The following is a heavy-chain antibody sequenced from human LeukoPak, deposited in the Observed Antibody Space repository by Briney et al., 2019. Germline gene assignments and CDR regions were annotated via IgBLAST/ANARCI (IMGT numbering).Heavy chain of an antibody. Sequence: PGGSLRLSCAASGFTFSSYSMNWVRQAPGKGLEWVSSISSSSSYIYYADSVKGRFTISRDNSKNTLYLQMNSLRAEDTAVYYCAKLWANRYFDWLLTKRDFQHWGQGTLVTVSS. J-gene: IGHJ1*01. CDR3: AKLWANRYFDWLLTKRDFQH. CDR1: GFTFSSYS. V-gene: IGHV3-21*04. CDR2: ISSSSSYI. D-gene: IGHD3-9*01.